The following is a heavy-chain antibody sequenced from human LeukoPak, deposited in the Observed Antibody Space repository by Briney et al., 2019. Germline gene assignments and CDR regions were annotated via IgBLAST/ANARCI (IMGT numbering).Heavy chain of an antibody. CDR3: ARGSSYYYDSSGYFDY. V-gene: IGHV3-53*01. CDR2: IYSGGST. J-gene: IGHJ4*02. D-gene: IGHD3-22*01. Sequence: GGSLRLSCAASGFTVSSNYMSWVRQAPGKGLEWVSVIYSGGSTYYADSVKGRFTISRDNSKDTLYLQMNSLRAEDTAVYYCARGSSYYYDSSGYFDYWGQGTLVTVSS. CDR1: GFTVSSNY.